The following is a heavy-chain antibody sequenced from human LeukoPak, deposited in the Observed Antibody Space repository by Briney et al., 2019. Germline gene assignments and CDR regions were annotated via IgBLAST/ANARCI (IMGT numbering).Heavy chain of an antibody. V-gene: IGHV4-38-2*02. CDR2: IYHSGST. CDR3: AREGHRNSDY. CDR1: GYSISSGYY. J-gene: IGHJ4*02. Sequence: SETLSLTCAVSGYSISSGYYWGWIRQPPGKGLEWVGSIYHSGSTYYNPSLKSRVTISVDTSKNQFSLKLSSVTAADTAVYYCAREGHRNSDYWGQGTLVTVSS.